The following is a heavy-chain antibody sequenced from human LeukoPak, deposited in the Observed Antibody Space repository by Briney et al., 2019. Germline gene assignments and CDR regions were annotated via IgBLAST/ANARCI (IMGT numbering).Heavy chain of an antibody. J-gene: IGHJ4*02. CDR2: INPSGGST. D-gene: IGHD1-26*01. CDR3: ARGGSLELLRFEFDY. Sequence: ASVKVSCKASGYTFTTYYVHWVRQAPGQGLEWMGIINPSGGSTTYAQKFRGRLTMTRDTSISTAYMELSRLRSDDTAVYYCARGGSLELLRFEFDYWGQGTLVTVSS. CDR1: GYTFTTYY. V-gene: IGHV1-46*01.